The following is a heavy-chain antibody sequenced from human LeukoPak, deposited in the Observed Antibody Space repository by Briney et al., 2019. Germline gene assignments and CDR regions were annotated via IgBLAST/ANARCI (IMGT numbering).Heavy chain of an antibody. D-gene: IGHD3-22*01. CDR2: ISYSGTT. CDR1: GGSITSYY. CDR3: ARLPIAYDSSGFYYVNWYFDL. Sequence: SETLSLTCTVSGGSITSYYWSWIRQPPGKGLEWIGYISYSGTTNYNPSLKSRVTISVDTSRKQFSLKMSSVTAADTAVYYCARLPIAYDSSGFYYVNWYFDLWGRGTLVTVSS. V-gene: IGHV4-59*01. J-gene: IGHJ2*01.